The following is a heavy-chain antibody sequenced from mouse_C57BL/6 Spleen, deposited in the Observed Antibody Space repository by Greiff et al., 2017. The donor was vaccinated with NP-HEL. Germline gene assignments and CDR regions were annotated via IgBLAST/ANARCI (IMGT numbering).Heavy chain of an antibody. CDR3: AYYGSSYEFAY. CDR1: GFNIKDYY. Sequence: EVKLQESGAELVKPGASVKLSCTASGFNIKDYYMHWVKQRTEQGLEWIGRIDPEDGETKYAPKFQGTATITADTSSNTAYLQLSSLTSEDTAVYYCAYYGSSYEFAYWGQGTLVTVSA. D-gene: IGHD1-1*01. V-gene: IGHV14-2*01. CDR2: IDPEDGET. J-gene: IGHJ3*01.